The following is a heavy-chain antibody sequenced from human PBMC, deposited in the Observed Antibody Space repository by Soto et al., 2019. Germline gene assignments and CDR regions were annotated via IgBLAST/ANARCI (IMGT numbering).Heavy chain of an antibody. CDR3: ARLDCSGGSCYPYYFEH. J-gene: IGHJ4*02. V-gene: IGHV3-73*02. Sequence: EVQLVESGGGLVQPGGSPELYCAASGFTFSASAMHWVRQASGKGLEWVGRIRSNGRTAYAASMQGRFTISRDDSKKTAYLQLNSLKTDDTAVYYCARLDCSGGSCYPYYFEHWGQGALVTVSA. CDR2: IRSNGRT. D-gene: IGHD2-15*01. CDR1: GFTFSASA.